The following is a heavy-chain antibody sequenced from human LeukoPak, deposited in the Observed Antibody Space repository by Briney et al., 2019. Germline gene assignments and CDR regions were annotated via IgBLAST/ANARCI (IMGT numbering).Heavy chain of an antibody. V-gene: IGHV3-30*02. J-gene: IGHJ4*02. CDR1: GFSFTTSG. CDR2: IRYDGTKT. CDR3: ANLRLGVTKGMRVDY. Sequence: PGGSLRLSCAASGFSFTTSGVHWVRQAPGKGLEWVSFIRYDGTKTYYADSVKGRFTISKDDSKNTLDLEMNSLRLEDTAVYYCANLRLGVTKGMRVDYWGQGTLVTVSS. D-gene: IGHD4-17*01.